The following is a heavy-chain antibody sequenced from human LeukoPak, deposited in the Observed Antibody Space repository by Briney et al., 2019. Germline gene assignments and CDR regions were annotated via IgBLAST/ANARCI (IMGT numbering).Heavy chain of an antibody. J-gene: IGHJ4*02. CDR2: ISGDGGST. CDR3: AKDSCSSTSCYVEY. Sequence: GGSLRLSCAASGFTLDDYAMHWVRQAPGKGLEWVSLISGDGGSTYYADSVKGRFTVSRDNSKNSLYVQMNSLRTEDTALYYCAKDSCSSTSCYVEYWGQGTLVTVFS. CDR1: GFTLDDYA. D-gene: IGHD2-2*01. V-gene: IGHV3-43*02.